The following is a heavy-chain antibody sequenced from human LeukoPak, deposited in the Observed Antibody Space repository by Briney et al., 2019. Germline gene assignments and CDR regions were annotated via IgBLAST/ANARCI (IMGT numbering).Heavy chain of an antibody. Sequence: SETLSLTCAVYGGSFSGYYWSWIRQPPGKGLEWIGEINHSGSTNYNPSLKSRVTISVDTSKNQFSLKLSSVTAADTAVYYCARGLVLLWFGGHFDYWGQGTLVTVSS. CDR3: ARGLVLLWFGGHFDY. CDR2: INHSGST. D-gene: IGHD3-10*01. CDR1: GGSFSGYY. V-gene: IGHV4-34*01. J-gene: IGHJ4*02.